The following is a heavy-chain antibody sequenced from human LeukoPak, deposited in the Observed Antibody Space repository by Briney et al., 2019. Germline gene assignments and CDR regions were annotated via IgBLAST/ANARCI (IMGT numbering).Heavy chain of an antibody. CDR3: ARDKEDLDYNYYGMDV. V-gene: IGHV3-64*01. D-gene: IGHD3-16*01. CDR1: GVTFSSYA. Sequence: GGSLRLSCAASGVTFSSYAMYGVRPAPGKGLECVSAIRSNGGSTYYANSVKGRFTISRNNSKNTLYLQMGSLRAEDMAVYYCARDKEDLDYNYYGMDVWGQGTTVTVSS. CDR2: IRSNGGST. J-gene: IGHJ6*02.